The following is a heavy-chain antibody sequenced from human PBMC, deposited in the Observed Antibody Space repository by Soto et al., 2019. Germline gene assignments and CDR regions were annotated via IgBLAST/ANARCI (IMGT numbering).Heavy chain of an antibody. J-gene: IGHJ6*02. CDR3: AKDKNPAAPLGPDSRFYYYGMDV. Sequence: PGGSLRLSCGASGFTFSSHAMTWVRQAPGKGLEWVSAISGSGDSTYYADSVKGRFTISGDNSKNTLYLQMNSLRAEDTAVYYCAKDKNPAAPLGPDSRFYYYGMDVWGQGTTVTVSS. V-gene: IGHV3-23*01. D-gene: IGHD6-13*01. CDR2: ISGSGDST. CDR1: GFTFSSHA.